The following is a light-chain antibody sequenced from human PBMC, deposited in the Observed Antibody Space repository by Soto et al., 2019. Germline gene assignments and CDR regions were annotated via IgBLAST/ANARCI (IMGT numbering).Light chain of an antibody. Sequence: EIVLTQSPGTLSLSPGERATLSCRASQSVSGSYLAWYQQKPGQAPSLLIYGASTRATGIPGRFSGSGSGTEFTRINSRLEPEDFAVYYCQRYGSSPKTFGQGTKVEIK. J-gene: IGKJ1*01. CDR1: QSVSGSY. V-gene: IGKV3-20*01. CDR2: GAS. CDR3: QRYGSSPKT.